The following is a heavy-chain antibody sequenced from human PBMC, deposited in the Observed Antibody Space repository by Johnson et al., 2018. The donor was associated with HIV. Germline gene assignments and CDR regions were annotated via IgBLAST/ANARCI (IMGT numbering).Heavy chain of an antibody. CDR1: GFTFSSYW. CDR3: AKDPVLLWFGELFTPAPDAFDI. Sequence: VQLVESGGGVVQPGRSLRLSCAASGFTFSSYWMSWVRQAPGKGLEWVANIKQDGSEKYYVDSLKGRFTISRDTVKKSLFLQMNGMRADDTAVYYCAKDPVLLWFGELFTPAPDAFDIWGQGTMVTVSS. CDR2: IKQDGSEK. D-gene: IGHD3-10*01. V-gene: IGHV3-7*03. J-gene: IGHJ3*02.